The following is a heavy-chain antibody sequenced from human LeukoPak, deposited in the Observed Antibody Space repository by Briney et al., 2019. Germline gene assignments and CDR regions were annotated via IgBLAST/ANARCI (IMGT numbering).Heavy chain of an antibody. V-gene: IGHV5-51*03. Sequence: PGESLKISCKASGYSFSNYWIGWVRQMPGKGLEWMGIIYPGDSDTRYCPSFQGQVTISADKSITTGYLQWSSLKASDTAMYYCARAPTSVSNPYYFDYWGQGALVTVSS. CDR3: ARAPTSVSNPYYFDY. D-gene: IGHD4-11*01. CDR2: IYPGDSDT. CDR1: GYSFSNYW. J-gene: IGHJ4*02.